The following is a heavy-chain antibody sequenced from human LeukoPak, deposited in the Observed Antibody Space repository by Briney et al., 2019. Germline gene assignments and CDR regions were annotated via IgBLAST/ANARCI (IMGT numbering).Heavy chain of an antibody. D-gene: IGHD5-18*01. CDR2: ISYDGSNK. CDR3: ARGASGYSYG. V-gene: IGHV3-30*03. J-gene: IGHJ4*02. CDR1: GFTFSSYG. Sequence: GGSLRLSCAASGFTFSSYGMHWVRQAPGKGLEWVAVISYDGSNKYYADSVKGRFTISRDNAKNTLYLQMNSLRAEDTAVYYCARGASGYSYGWGQGTLVTVSS.